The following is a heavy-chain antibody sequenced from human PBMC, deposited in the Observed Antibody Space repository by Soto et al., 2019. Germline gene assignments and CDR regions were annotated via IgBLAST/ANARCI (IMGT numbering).Heavy chain of an antibody. J-gene: IGHJ6*03. Sequence: GGSLRLSCAASGFTFSSYSMNWVRQAPGKGSEWVSYISSSSSTIYYADSVKGRFTISRDNAKNSLYLQMNSLRAEDTAVYYCARDFESYYYYYMDVWGKGTTVTVSS. V-gene: IGHV3-48*01. CDR1: GFTFSSYS. CDR2: ISSSSSTI. CDR3: ARDFESYYYYYMDV.